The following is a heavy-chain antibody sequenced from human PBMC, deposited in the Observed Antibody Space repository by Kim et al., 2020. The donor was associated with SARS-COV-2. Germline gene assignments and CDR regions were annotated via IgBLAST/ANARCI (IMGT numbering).Heavy chain of an antibody. CDR3: VREDRSGNYYGLDV. CDR1: GFTFSSYS. V-gene: IGHV3-21*01. CDR2: ITSNSNYI. Sequence: GGSLRLSCAASGFTFSSYSMIWVRQAPGKGLEWVSTITSNSNYIYYATSVKGRFTISRDNAKHSLYLQMNSLRAEDTAVYFCVREDRSGNYYGLDVCAKGPRSPSP. J-gene: IGHJ6*02.